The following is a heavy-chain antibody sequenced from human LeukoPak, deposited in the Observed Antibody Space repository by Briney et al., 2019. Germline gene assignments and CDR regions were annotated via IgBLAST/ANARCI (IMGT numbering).Heavy chain of an antibody. CDR1: GGSFSGYY. Sequence: PSETLSLTCAVYGGSFSGYYWSWIRQPPGKGLEWIGEINHSGSTNYNPSLKSRVTISVDTSKNQFSLKLSSVTAADTAVYYCARPRFGELNAFDIWGQGTMVTVSS. CDR3: ARPRFGELNAFDI. V-gene: IGHV4-34*01. D-gene: IGHD3-10*01. CDR2: INHSGST. J-gene: IGHJ3*02.